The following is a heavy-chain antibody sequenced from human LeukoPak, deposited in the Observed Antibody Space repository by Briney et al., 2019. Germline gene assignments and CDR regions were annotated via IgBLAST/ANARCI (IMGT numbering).Heavy chain of an antibody. CDR1: GYTFTGYY. J-gene: IGHJ4*02. CDR3: ERDTGYCSSTSCYKALY. Sequence: ASVTVSCKASGYTFTGYYMHWVRQAPGQGLEWMGWINPKSGGTNYAQKFQGRVTMARDTSISTAYMELSRLRSDDTAVYYCERDTGYCSSTSCYKALYWGQGTLVTVSS. D-gene: IGHD2-2*02. CDR2: INPKSGGT. V-gene: IGHV1-2*02.